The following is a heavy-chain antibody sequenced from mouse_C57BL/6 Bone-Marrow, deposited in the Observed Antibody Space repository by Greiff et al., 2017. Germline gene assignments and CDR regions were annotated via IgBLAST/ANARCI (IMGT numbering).Heavy chain of an antibody. Sequence: VQLQQSGAELVKPGASVKLSCTASGFNIKDYYMHWVKQRTEQGLEWIGRIDPEDGETKYAQKFQGKATITAETSSTTAYLQLSSLTSEDTAVYYCARDDYGGAWFAYWGQGTLVTVSA. CDR3: ARDDYGGAWFAY. V-gene: IGHV14-2*01. CDR2: IDPEDGET. J-gene: IGHJ3*01. D-gene: IGHD2-4*01. CDR1: GFNIKDYY.